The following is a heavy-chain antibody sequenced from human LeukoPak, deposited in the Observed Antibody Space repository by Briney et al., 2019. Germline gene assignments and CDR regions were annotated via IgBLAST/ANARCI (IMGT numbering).Heavy chain of an antibody. J-gene: IGHJ5*02. CDR1: GGSFSGYY. CDR3: ARRYYYVSGSYYNHFDP. CDR2: INHSGST. V-gene: IGHV4-34*01. Sequence: SETLPLTCAVYGGSFSGYYWSWIRQPPGKGLEWIGEINHSGSTYYNPSLKSRVTISVDTSKNHFSLKLSSVTAADTAVYYCARRYYYVSGSYYNHFDPWGQGTLVTVSS. D-gene: IGHD3-10*01.